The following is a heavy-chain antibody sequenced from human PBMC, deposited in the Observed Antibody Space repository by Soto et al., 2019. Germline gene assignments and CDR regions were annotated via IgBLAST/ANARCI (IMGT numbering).Heavy chain of an antibody. D-gene: IGHD6-6*01. V-gene: IGHV3-66*01. Sequence: GGSLRLSCAASGFTVSSNYMSWVRQAPGKGLEWVSVIYSGGSTYYADSVKGRFTISRDNSKNTLYLQMNSLRAEDTAVYYCARDVKQLVPHYYYYYMDVWGKGTTVTVSS. CDR1: GFTVSSNY. CDR3: ARDVKQLVPHYYYYYMDV. CDR2: IYSGGST. J-gene: IGHJ6*03.